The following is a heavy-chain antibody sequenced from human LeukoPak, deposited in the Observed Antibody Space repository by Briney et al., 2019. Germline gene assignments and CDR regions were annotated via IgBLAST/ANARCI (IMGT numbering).Heavy chain of an antibody. CDR3: ARGGILHPFDY. Sequence: ASVTVSCKASGYTFTSYAMHWVRQAPGQRLEWMGWINAGNGNTKYSQEFQGRVTITRDTSASTAYMELSSLRSEDMAVYYCARGGILHPFDYWGQGTLVTVSS. D-gene: IGHD1-26*01. V-gene: IGHV1-3*03. CDR2: INAGNGNT. J-gene: IGHJ4*02. CDR1: GYTFTSYA.